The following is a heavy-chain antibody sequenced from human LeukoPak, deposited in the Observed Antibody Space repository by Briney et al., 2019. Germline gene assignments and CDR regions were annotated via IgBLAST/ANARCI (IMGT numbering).Heavy chain of an antibody. CDR1: GYTFPSFG. V-gene: IGHV7-4-1*02. CDR2: IDTNTGNP. D-gene: IGHD3-22*01. J-gene: IGHJ4*02. Sequence: ASVKVSCKTSGYTFPSFGITWIRQVPGQGLEWMGWIDTNTGNPTYAQGFTGQFVFSLDTSVSTAYLQISSLKAEDTAEYFCARGYDSSGYFSDWGQGTLVTVSS. CDR3: ARGYDSSGYFSD.